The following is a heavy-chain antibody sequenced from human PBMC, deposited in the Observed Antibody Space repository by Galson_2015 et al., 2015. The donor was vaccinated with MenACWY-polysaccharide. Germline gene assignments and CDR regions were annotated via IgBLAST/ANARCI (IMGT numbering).Heavy chain of an antibody. V-gene: IGHV3-15*01. Sequence: SLRLSCAGSGFTFSNAWMSWVRQAPGKGLEWVGRIKSKYDGGTIEYAAPVKGRFSISRGDSKNMFYLQMNSLKTEDTAMYYCATGQCFDIWGRGTVVTVSS. D-gene: IGHD3-16*01. CDR2: IKSKYDGGTI. CDR3: ATGQCFDI. CDR1: GFTFSNAW. J-gene: IGHJ3*02.